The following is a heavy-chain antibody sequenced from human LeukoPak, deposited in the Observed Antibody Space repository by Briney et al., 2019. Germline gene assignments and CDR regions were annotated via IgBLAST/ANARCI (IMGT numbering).Heavy chain of an antibody. D-gene: IGHD3-10*01. V-gene: IGHV4-4*02. J-gene: IGHJ4*02. CDR2: IHHSGSS. CDR3: ARVRSGSYYDY. CDR1: GVSMSSINQ. Sequence: PSDILSLTCAVSGVSMSSINQWSWVSQPPGKGLEWIGEIHHSGSSNYNPSLKSRVTISVDKSKNQFSLKLSSVTAADTAVYYCARVRSGSYYDYWGQGTLVTVSS.